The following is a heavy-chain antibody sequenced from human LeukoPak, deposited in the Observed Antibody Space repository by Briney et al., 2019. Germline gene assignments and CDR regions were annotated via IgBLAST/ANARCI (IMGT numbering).Heavy chain of an antibody. V-gene: IGHV4-59*01. CDR3: ARDRASAGGFDY. J-gene: IGHJ4*02. CDR1: GGSISPYY. Sequence: SETLSLTCSVSGGSISPYYWSWIRQPPGKGREWIGYIYYSGTTNYNPSLQSRVTISVATSKNQFSLKLSSVTAADTALYYCARDRASAGGFDYWGQGTLVTVSS. CDR2: IYYSGTT. D-gene: IGHD2-15*01.